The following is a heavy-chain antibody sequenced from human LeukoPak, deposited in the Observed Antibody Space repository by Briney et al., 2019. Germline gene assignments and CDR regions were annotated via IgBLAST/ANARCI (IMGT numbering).Heavy chain of an antibody. CDR2: IYYSGST. CDR3: ARDSRPGQFDP. D-gene: IGHD1-14*01. CDR1: GGSISSGGYY. Sequence: SQTLSLTCTVSGGSISSGGYYWSWIRQHPGKGLEWIGYIYYSGSTNYNPSLKSRVTISVDTSKNQFSLKLSSVTAADTAVYYCARDSRPGQFDPWGQGTLVTVSS. V-gene: IGHV4-31*03. J-gene: IGHJ5*02.